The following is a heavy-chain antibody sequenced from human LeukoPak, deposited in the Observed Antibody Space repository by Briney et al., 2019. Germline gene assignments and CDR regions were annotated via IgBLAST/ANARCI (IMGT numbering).Heavy chain of an antibody. CDR1: GYTFTGYY. CDR2: INPNSGGT. V-gene: IGHV1-2*06. J-gene: IGHJ4*02. Sequence: ASVKVSCKASGYTFTGYYMHWVRQAPGQGLEWMGRINPNSGGTNYAQKFQGRVTMTRDTSISTAYMELSRLRSDDTAVYYCARGLGYCSSTSCYTQDYWGQGTLVTVSS. D-gene: IGHD2-2*02. CDR3: ARGLGYCSSTSCYTQDY.